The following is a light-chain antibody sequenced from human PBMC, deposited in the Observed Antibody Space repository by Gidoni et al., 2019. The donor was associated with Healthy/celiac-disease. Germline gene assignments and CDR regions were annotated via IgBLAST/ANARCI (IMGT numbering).Light chain of an antibody. Sequence: QSALTQPSSVSGSPGQSITISCTRTSSDVGSYNLVSWYQQHPGKAPELMIYEGSKRPSGVSNRFSGSKSGNTASLTISGLQAEDEADYYCCSYAGSSTWVVFGGGTKLTVL. CDR2: EGS. J-gene: IGLJ2*01. CDR3: CSYAGSSTWVV. V-gene: IGLV2-23*01. CDR1: SSDVGSYNL.